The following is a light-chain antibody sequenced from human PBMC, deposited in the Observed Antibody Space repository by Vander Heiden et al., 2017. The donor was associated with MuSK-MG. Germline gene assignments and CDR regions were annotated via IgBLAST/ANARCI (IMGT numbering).Light chain of an antibody. Sequence: QSALTQPASVSGSPGQSITISCTGTSNDVGSYDYVSWYQQHPGKAPKLIIYDVANRPSGVSNRFSGSKSGNTASLTISGLQTEDEADFYCSSYTASSTLVFGGGTRLTGL. CDR3: SSYTASSTLV. CDR1: SNDVGSYDY. CDR2: DVA. V-gene: IGLV2-14*01. J-gene: IGLJ2*01.